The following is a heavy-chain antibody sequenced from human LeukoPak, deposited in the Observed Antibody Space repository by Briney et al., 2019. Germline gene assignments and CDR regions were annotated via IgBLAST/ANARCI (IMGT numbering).Heavy chain of an antibody. CDR2: IYDSGST. Sequence: SETLSLTCTVAGGSISSSSYYWGWIRQPPGKGREWIGRIYDSGSTYYNPSLKSRVTISVDTSKNQFSLKLRSVTAADAAVYYCARQCIAAAGSFDYWGQGTLVTVSS. D-gene: IGHD6-13*01. CDR1: GGSISSSSYY. J-gene: IGHJ4*02. V-gene: IGHV4-39*01. CDR3: ARQCIAAAGSFDY.